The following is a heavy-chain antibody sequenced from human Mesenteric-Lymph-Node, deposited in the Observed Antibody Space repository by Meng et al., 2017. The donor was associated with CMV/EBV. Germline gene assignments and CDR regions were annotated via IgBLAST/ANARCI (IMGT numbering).Heavy chain of an antibody. CDR3: ARGSGKYNGYITY. D-gene: IGHD5-12*01. CDR1: GFTFRAYY. V-gene: IGHV3-11*01. Sequence: CAASGFTFRAYYMSWIRQAPGKGLEWVSYISSSGTAIYYADSVMGRFTISRDNAKNSLYLQMNSLRAEDTAVYYCARGSGKYNGYITYWGQGTLVTVSS. J-gene: IGHJ4*02. CDR2: ISSSGTAI.